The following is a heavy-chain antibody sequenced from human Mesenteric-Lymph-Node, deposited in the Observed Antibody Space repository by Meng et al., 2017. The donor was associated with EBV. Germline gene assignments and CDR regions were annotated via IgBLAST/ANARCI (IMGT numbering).Heavy chain of an antibody. CDR1: GVSISSGYW. Sequence: QLPLPELVPGMVKPSGTLSLSCAVSGVSISSGYWWSWVRQPPGKGLEWIGEIYHDGTTNYPPSLKSRDSISVDKSKNQFSLKLSSVTAADTAVYYCARSPYSGSYYANFDYWGQGTLVTVSS. V-gene: IGHV4-4*02. CDR3: ARSPYSGSYYANFDY. D-gene: IGHD1-26*01. CDR2: IYHDGTT. J-gene: IGHJ4*02.